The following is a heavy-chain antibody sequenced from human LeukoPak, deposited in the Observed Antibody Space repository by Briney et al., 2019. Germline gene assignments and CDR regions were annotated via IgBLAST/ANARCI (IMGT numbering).Heavy chain of an antibody. CDR1: GGSFSGYY. CDR3: ARGGSGWYEGYNWFDP. CDR2: INHSGRT. V-gene: IGHV4-34*01. D-gene: IGHD6-19*01. J-gene: IGHJ5*02. Sequence: PSETLSLTCAVYGGSFSGYYWSWLRQPPGKGLEWIGEINHSGRTNYNPSLKSRVTISVDTSKNQFSLKLSSVTAADTAVYYCARGGSGWYEGYNWFDPWGQGTLVTVSS.